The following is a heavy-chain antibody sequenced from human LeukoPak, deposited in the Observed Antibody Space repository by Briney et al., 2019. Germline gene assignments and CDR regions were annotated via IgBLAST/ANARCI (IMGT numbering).Heavy chain of an antibody. D-gene: IGHD3-16*01. V-gene: IGHV3-7*01. CDR2: IKQDGSEK. CDR3: ARDGGY. J-gene: IGHJ4*02. Sequence: GSLRLSCAASGFTFSSYWTSWVRQAPGKGLEWVANIKQDGSEKYYVDSVKGRFTISRDNAKNSLYLQMNSLRAEDTAVYYCARDGGYWGQGTLVTVSS. CDR1: GFTFSSYW.